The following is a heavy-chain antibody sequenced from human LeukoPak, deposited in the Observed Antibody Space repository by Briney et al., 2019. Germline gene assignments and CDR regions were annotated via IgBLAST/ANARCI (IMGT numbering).Heavy chain of an antibody. V-gene: IGHV1-69*13. D-gene: IGHD5-24*01. CDR1: GGTFSSYA. CDR2: IMPIFGTA. CDR3: ARDLERATIRPGKDFQR. Sequence: ASVKVSCKASGGTFSSYAISWVRQAPGQGLEWMGGIMPIFGTAKYAQKFQCRVTSTADESTSTAYMELSSLRSEDTAVYYCARDLERATIRPGKDFQRWGQGRLVTVSS. J-gene: IGHJ1*01.